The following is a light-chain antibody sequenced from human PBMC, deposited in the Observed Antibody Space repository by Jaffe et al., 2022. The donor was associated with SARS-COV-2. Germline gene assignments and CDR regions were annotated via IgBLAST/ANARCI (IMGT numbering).Light chain of an antibody. CDR3: QQYASIPLT. V-gene: IGKV4-1*01. CDR2: WAS. Sequence: DIVMTQSPDSLAVPLGERATINCKSSQSVIYSSNNMNYLAWYQQKPGQPPKLLIYWASTRESGVPDRFSGSGSGTEFTLTISSLQAEDVAVYYCQQYASIPLTFGPGTKVDIK. J-gene: IGKJ3*01. CDR1: QSVIYSSNNMNY.